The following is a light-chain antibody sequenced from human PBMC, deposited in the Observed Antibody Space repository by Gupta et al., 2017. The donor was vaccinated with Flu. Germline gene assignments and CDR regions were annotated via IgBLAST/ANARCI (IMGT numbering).Light chain of an antibody. CDR1: QNVNQY. Sequence: PASGSAAIGNRCNTSCRASQNVNQYLAWYQQNPGKAPNLLINNTYKRERGVASRFSGSGCGTEFTLSISRLQPEDFATYYCQQRNIRPWTFGQGTKVEIK. J-gene: IGKJ1*01. CDR2: NTY. CDR3: QQRNIRPWT. V-gene: IGKV1-39*01.